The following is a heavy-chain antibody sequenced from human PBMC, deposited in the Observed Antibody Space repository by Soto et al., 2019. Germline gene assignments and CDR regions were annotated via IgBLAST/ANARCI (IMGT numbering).Heavy chain of an antibody. Sequence: GESLKISCKGSGYTFTSYWISWVRQMPGKGLEWMGRIDPSDSYTNYSPSFQGHVTISADKSSSTAYLQWSSLKASDTAMFYCARHDDYDSRDFYRKIDYWGQGTLVTF. CDR3: ARHDDYDSRDFYRKIDY. V-gene: IGHV5-10-1*01. CDR2: IDPSDSYT. D-gene: IGHD3-22*01. CDR1: GYTFTSYW. J-gene: IGHJ4*02.